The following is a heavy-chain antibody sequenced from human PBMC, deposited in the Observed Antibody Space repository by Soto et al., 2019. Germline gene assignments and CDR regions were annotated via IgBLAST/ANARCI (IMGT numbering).Heavy chain of an antibody. CDR3: ARGFGEFYFVY. Sequence: ASETLSLTCTVSGGSISSYYWSWIRQPPGKGLEWIGYIYYSGSTNYNPSLKSRVTISVDTSKNQFSLKLSSVTAADTAVYYCARGFGEFYFVYWGQGTLVTVSS. CDR2: IYYSGST. V-gene: IGHV4-59*01. CDR1: GGSISSYY. D-gene: IGHD3-10*01. J-gene: IGHJ4*02.